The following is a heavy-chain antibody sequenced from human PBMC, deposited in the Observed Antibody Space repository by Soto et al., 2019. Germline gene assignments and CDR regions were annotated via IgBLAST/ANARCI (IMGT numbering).Heavy chain of an antibody. Sequence: SETLSLTCAVSSGSISSSNWWSWVRQPPGKGLEWIGEIYHSGSTNYNPSLKSRVTISVDKSKNQFSLKLSSVTAADTAVYYCATESPTMVRGVTYHYYYYPDVWGKGTTATVSS. CDR1: SGSISSSNW. V-gene: IGHV4-4*02. CDR2: IYHSGST. J-gene: IGHJ6*03. D-gene: IGHD3-10*01. CDR3: ATESPTMVRGVTYHYYYYPDV.